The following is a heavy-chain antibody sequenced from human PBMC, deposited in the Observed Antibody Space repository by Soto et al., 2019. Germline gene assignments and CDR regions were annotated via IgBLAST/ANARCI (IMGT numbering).Heavy chain of an antibody. D-gene: IGHD3-22*01. CDR3: ARDSPTNYDSSGYSDY. CDR2: IIPMLGIA. J-gene: IGHJ4*02. CDR1: GGTFSTYS. V-gene: IGHV1-69*04. Sequence: SVKVSCKDSGGTFSTYSMFWVRQAPGQGLEWMGRIIPMLGIANYAQKFQGRVTITADESTSTAYMELSSLRSEDTAVYYCARDSPTNYDSSGYSDYWGQGTLVTVSS.